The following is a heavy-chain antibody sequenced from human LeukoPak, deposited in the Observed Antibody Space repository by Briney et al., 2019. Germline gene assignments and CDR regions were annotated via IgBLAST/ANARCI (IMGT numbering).Heavy chain of an antibody. Sequence: GGSLRLSCVASGFTFSIYNMHWVRQAPGKGLEWVAVVWFDGTNKYYADSVKGRFTISRDNAKNSLYLQMNSLRAEDTAVYYCVRIMTTVTTVEYWGQGTLVTVSS. J-gene: IGHJ4*02. CDR2: VWFDGTNK. CDR3: VRIMTTVTTVEY. V-gene: IGHV3-33*01. CDR1: GFTFSIYN. D-gene: IGHD4-17*01.